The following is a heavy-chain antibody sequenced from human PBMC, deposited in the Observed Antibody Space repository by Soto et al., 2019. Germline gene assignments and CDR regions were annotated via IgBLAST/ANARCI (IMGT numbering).Heavy chain of an antibody. D-gene: IGHD1-1*01. V-gene: IGHV4-59*11. CDR2: IYYSGST. J-gene: IGHJ5*02. Sequence: QVQLQESGPGLVKPSETLSLTCTVSGGSISSHYWNWIRQLPGKGLEWIGYIYYSGSTNYNPSLKRRVTRSVGTSKHPFSLKLRSVIAADTAVYYCARGTRGWFDPWGQGTLVTVSS. CDR1: GGSISSHY. CDR3: ARGTRGWFDP.